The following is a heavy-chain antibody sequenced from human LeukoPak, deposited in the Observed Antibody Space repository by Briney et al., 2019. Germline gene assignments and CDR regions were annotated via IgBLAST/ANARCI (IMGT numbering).Heavy chain of an antibody. D-gene: IGHD6-13*01. J-gene: IGHJ5*02. Sequence: SVKVSCKASGGTFSSYATSWVRQAPGQGLEWMGGIIPIFGTANYAQKFQGRVTITMDESTSTAYMELSSLRSEDTAVYYCARDLAALTPSWFDPWGQGTLVTVSS. CDR2: IIPIFGTA. CDR1: GGTFSSYA. CDR3: ARDLAALTPSWFDP. V-gene: IGHV1-69*05.